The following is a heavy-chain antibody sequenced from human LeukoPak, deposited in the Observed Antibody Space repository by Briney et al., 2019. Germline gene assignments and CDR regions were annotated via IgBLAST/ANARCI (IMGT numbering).Heavy chain of an antibody. CDR2: ISASGP. CDR3: AKDHESDGYPCLDH. CDR1: GFTFSRLA. D-gene: IGHD3-22*01. Sequence: GGSLRLSCAASGFTFSRLAMTWVRQAPGKGLKWVSTISASGPYYADAVRGRFTISRDNSRNTLSLQMDSLRAEDTAVYYCAKDHESDGYPCLDHWGLGTLVTVSS. J-gene: IGHJ4*02. V-gene: IGHV3-23*01.